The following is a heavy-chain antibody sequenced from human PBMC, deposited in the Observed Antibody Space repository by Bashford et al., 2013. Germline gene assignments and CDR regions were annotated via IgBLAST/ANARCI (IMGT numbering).Heavy chain of an antibody. V-gene: IGHV1-2*02. CDR1: GYTFVSYG. CDR2: LNPNTGGT. D-gene: IGHD1-26*01. J-gene: IGHJ4*02. Sequence: ASVKVSCKASGYTFVSYGISWVRQAPGQGLEWMGWLNPNTGGTIFAQKFQGRVSMPRDTSITTAYMELSRLRSDDTAVYYCARGREEWELLMPFDYWGQGTLVTVSS. CDR3: ARGREEWELLMPFDY.